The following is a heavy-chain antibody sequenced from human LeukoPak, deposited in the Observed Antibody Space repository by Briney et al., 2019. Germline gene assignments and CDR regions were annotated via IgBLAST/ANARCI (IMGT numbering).Heavy chain of an antibody. V-gene: IGHV1-2*02. Sequence: ASVKVSCKASGYTFIGYYMHWVRQAPGQGLEYVGWINPNTGDTKPAQNFQGRVTLTRDTSISTAYMELSSLRSDDSALYYCAGEFCSGGSCRQGFDFWGQGTLVTVSS. CDR1: GYTFIGYY. D-gene: IGHD2-15*01. CDR3: AGEFCSGGSCRQGFDF. J-gene: IGHJ4*02. CDR2: INPNTGDT.